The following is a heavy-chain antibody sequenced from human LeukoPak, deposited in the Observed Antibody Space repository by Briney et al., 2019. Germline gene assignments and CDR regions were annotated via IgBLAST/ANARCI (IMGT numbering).Heavy chain of an antibody. CDR3: AKDSETEYSTYWGVIWGYFDY. Sequence: QPGGSLRLSCAASGFTFSSYWMSWVRQAPGKGLEWVSAISGSGGSTYYADSVKGRFTISRDNSKNTLYLQMNSLRAEDTAVYYCAKDSETEYSTYWGVIWGYFDYWGQGTLVTVSS. D-gene: IGHD6-6*01. V-gene: IGHV3-23*01. CDR1: GFTFSSYW. J-gene: IGHJ4*02. CDR2: ISGSGGST.